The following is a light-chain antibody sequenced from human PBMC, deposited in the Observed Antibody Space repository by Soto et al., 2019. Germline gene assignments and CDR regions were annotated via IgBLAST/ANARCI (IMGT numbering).Light chain of an antibody. CDR2: EVN. CDR3: SSNAGSKGV. V-gene: IGLV2-8*01. Sequence: QSALTQPPSASGSPGQSVTISCTGTSSDVGGYNYVSWYQQHPGKAPKLMIYEVNKRPSGVPDRFSGSKSGNTASLTVSGLQAEDEADYYCSSNAGSKGVFGGGTKLPVL. J-gene: IGLJ2*01. CDR1: SSDVGGYNY.